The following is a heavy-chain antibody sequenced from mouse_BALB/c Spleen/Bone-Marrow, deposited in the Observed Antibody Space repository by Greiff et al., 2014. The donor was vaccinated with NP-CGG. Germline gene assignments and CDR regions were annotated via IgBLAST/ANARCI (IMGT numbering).Heavy chain of an antibody. CDR3: ARLSYYGRFAY. J-gene: IGHJ3*01. CDR2: INPDSSTI. Sequence: EVKVEESGGGLVQPGGSLKLSCAASGFDFSRYWMSWVRQAPGKGLEWIGEINPDSSTINYTPSLKDKFIISRDNAKNTLYPQMSKVRSEDTALYYCARLSYYGRFAYWGQGTLVTVSA. D-gene: IGHD1-1*01. V-gene: IGHV4-1*02. CDR1: GFDFSRYW.